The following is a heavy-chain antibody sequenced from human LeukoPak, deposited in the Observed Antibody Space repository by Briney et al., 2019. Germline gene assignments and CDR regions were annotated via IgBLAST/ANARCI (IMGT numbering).Heavy chain of an antibody. CDR1: GFTVSSNY. D-gene: IGHD6-13*01. J-gene: IGHJ4*02. Sequence: GGSLRLSCAASGFTVSSNYMSWVRQAPGKGLEWVSVIYSGGSTYYADSVKGRFAISRHNSKNTLYLQMNSLRAEDTAVYYCARDRVGSSWSEFDSWGQGTLVTVSS. CDR2: IYSGGST. V-gene: IGHV3-53*04. CDR3: ARDRVGSSWSEFDS.